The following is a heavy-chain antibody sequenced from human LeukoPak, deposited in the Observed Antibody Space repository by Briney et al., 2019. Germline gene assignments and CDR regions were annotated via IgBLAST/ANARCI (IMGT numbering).Heavy chain of an antibody. CDR1: GYTFSSYG. Sequence: EASVKVSCKASGYTFSSYGINWVRQAPGQGLEWVGWISGYNGNTKYAQKFQGRVTITTDTSTSTAYMELRSLRSDDTAVYYCARGYSSSWFPHDPIDHWGQGTLVTVSS. CDR3: ARGYSSSWFPHDPIDH. J-gene: IGHJ4*02. D-gene: IGHD6-13*01. CDR2: ISGYNGNT. V-gene: IGHV1-18*01.